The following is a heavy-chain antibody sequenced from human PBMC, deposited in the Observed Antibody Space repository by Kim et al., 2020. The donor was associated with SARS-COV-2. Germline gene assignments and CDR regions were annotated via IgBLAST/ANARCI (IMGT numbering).Heavy chain of an antibody. CDR1: GVSITRHNW. Sequence: SETLSLTCAVSGVSITRHNWSWVRQTPGNGLEWIGEVFYTGSANYNPSLKSRVTMSVDTSKKQVSLRLTSVTAADTALYYCARNEAGAYYFDYWGQGTLVTVSS. D-gene: IGHD6-13*01. J-gene: IGHJ4*02. CDR3: ARNEAGAYYFDY. CDR2: VFYTGSA. V-gene: IGHV4-4*02.